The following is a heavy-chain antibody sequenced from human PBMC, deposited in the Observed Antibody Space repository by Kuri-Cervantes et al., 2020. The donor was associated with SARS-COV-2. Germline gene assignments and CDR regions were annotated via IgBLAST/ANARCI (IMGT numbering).Heavy chain of an antibody. J-gene: IGHJ4*02. D-gene: IGHD2-15*01. CDR2: LYTAGRT. Sequence: GESLKISCAASGFTVSDNHMNWVRQAPGKGLEWVSVLYTAGRTNYTDSVKGRFTISRDNSKNTLYLQMNNLRAEDTAVYYCARDGGSSYYTYWGQGTLVTVSS. CDR1: GFTVSDNH. CDR3: ARDGGSSYYTY. V-gene: IGHV3-66*01.